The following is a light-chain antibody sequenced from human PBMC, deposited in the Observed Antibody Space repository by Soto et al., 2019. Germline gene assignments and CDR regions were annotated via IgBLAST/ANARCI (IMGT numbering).Light chain of an antibody. CDR3: SSYTSSDSLV. J-gene: IGLJ2*01. V-gene: IGLV2-14*01. CDR2: DVS. CDR1: SSDVGGYNY. Sequence: QSALTQPASVSGSPGQSITIPCTGTSSDVGGYNYVSWYQQEPGKAPKLMIYDVSSRPSGVSNRFSGSKSGNTASLTISGLQAEDEADYYCSSYTSSDSLVFGGGTKLTVL.